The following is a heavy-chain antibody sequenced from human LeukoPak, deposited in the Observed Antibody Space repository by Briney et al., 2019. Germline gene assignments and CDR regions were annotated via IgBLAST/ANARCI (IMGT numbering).Heavy chain of an antibody. CDR2: INSSSSYI. CDR1: GFTFSSYS. J-gene: IGHJ6*02. V-gene: IGHV3-21*01. CDR3: ARDGYDSSGYYYYCYGMDV. Sequence: GGSLRLSCAASGFTFSSYSMNWVRQVPGKGLEWVSSINSSSSYIYYADSVKGRFTISRDNAKNSLYLQMNSLRAEDTAVYYCARDGYDSSGYYYYCYGMDVWGQGTTVTVSS. D-gene: IGHD3-22*01.